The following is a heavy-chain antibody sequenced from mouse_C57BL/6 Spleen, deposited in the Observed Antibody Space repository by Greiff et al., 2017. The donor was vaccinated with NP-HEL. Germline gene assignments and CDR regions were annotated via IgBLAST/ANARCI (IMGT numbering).Heavy chain of an antibody. Sequence: QVQLQQSGAELVRPGTSVKVSCKASGYAFTNYLIEWVKQRPGQGLEWIGVINPGSGGTNYNEKFKGKATLTADKSSSTAYMQLSSLTSEDSAVYFCAGTTVVALDYWGQGTTLTVSS. J-gene: IGHJ2*01. CDR3: AGTTVVALDY. V-gene: IGHV1-54*01. D-gene: IGHD1-1*01. CDR2: INPGSGGT. CDR1: GYAFTNYL.